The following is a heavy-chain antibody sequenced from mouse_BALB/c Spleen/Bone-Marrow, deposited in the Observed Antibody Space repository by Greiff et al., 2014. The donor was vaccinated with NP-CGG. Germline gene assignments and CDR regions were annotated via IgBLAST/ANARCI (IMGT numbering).Heavy chain of an antibody. Sequence: EVQLQQSGAELVKPGASVKLYCTASGFNIKDTYMHWVKQRPEQGLEWIGRIDPANGNTKYDPKFQGKATITADTSSNTAYLQLSSLTSEDTAVYYCARNYGYGKSFAYWGQGTLVTVSA. CDR3: ARNYGYGKSFAY. V-gene: IGHV14-3*02. CDR1: GFNIKDTY. CDR2: IDPANGNT. J-gene: IGHJ3*01. D-gene: IGHD2-2*01.